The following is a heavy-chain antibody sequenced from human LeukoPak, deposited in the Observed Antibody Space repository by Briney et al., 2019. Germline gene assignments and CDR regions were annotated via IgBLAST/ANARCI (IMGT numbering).Heavy chain of an antibody. V-gene: IGHV1-46*01. CDR3: ASDRRRAYYYDSSGYSPFEY. CDR2: INPSGGST. J-gene: IGHJ4*02. CDR1: GYTFTSYY. Sequence: ASVKVSCKASGYTFTSYYMHWVRQAPGQGLEWMGIINPSGGSTSYAQKFQGRVTMTRDTSTSTVYMELSSLRSEDTAVYYCASDRRRAYYYDSSGYSPFEYWGQGTLVTVSS. D-gene: IGHD3-22*01.